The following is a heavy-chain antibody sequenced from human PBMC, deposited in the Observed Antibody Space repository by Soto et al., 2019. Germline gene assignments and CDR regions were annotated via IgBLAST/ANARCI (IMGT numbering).Heavy chain of an antibody. V-gene: IGHV1-3*01. Sequence: QVQVVQSGAEVKKPGASVKVSCKASGYTFRTYGMHWVRQAPGQSLEWMGWLNGGTGQTRYSQRFQDRLIITRDTSASTGYMELSRLRSEDTAVYYCARGKGMEENYFYYGLDIWGQGTTVTVSS. D-gene: IGHD1-1*01. J-gene: IGHJ6*02. CDR2: LNGGTGQT. CDR3: ARGKGMEENYFYYGLDI. CDR1: GYTFRTYG.